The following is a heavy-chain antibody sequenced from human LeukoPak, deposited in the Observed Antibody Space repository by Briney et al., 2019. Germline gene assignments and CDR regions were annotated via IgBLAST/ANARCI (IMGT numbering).Heavy chain of an antibody. CDR2: INHSGST. Sequence: SETLSLTCAVYGGSFSGYYWSWIHQPPGKALEWIGEINHSGSTNYNPSLKSRVTISVDTSKNQFSLKLSSVSAADTAVYYCARGPGITAAGNAYYYYDMDVWGQGTTVTVSS. D-gene: IGHD6-13*01. CDR3: ARGPGITAAGNAYYYYDMDV. CDR1: GGSFSGYY. V-gene: IGHV4-34*01. J-gene: IGHJ6*02.